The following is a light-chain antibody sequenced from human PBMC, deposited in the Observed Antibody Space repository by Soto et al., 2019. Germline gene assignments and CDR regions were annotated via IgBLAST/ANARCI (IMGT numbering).Light chain of an antibody. CDR1: XSIQSD. J-gene: IGKJ1*01. V-gene: IGKV3-15*01. Sequence: QSPATLSVSPGXRAALSXXXXXSIQSDLAWYQQKPGQRPRLLIYGASTRATGIPVRFSGSGSGTEFTLTISRLQSEDFALYFCQQYNNWPWTFGQGTKVEIK. CDR2: GAS. CDR3: QQYNNWPWT.